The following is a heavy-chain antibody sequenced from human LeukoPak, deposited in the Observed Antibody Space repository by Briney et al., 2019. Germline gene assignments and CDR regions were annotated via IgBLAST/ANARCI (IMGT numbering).Heavy chain of an antibody. D-gene: IGHD5-18*01. Sequence: GGSLRLSCAASGFTFDDYAMHWVRQAPWKGLEWVSLISGDGGSTYYADSVKGRFTISRDNSKNSLYLQMNSLRTEDTALYYCAKAYSYGYFGPWFDPWGQGTMVTVSS. J-gene: IGHJ5*02. CDR3: AKAYSYGYFGPWFDP. V-gene: IGHV3-43*02. CDR1: GFTFDDYA. CDR2: ISGDGGST.